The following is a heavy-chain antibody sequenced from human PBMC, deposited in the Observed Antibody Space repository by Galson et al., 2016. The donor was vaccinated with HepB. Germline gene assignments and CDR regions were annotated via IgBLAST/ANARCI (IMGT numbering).Heavy chain of an antibody. CDR1: GFTFSNYA. D-gene: IGHD2-15*01. CDR3: VKDGCPGGACYSGDH. Sequence: SLRLSCAASGFTFSNYAMSWVRQAPGQGLEWVSSISGSGGRSYYGDSVKDRFTIGRDPSKNMVYLQMNSLRTEDTARYYCVKDGCPGGACYSGDHWGQGTLVTVSS. J-gene: IGHJ4*02. V-gene: IGHV3-23*01. CDR2: ISGSGGRS.